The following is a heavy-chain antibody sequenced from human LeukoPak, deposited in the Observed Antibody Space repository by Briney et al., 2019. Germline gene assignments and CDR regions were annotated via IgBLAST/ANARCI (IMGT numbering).Heavy chain of an antibody. D-gene: IGHD2-2*01. V-gene: IGHV4-34*01. CDR1: GGSFSGYY. CDR2: INHSGST. CDR3: ARVGYCSSTSCSPTVGYYYYYMDV. Sequence: PSETLSLTCAVYGGSFSGYYWSWIRQPPGKGLEWIGEINHSGSTNYNPSLKSRVTISVDTSKNQFSLKLSSVTAADTAVYYCARVGYCSSTSCSPTVGYYYYYMDVWGKGTTVTVSS. J-gene: IGHJ6*03.